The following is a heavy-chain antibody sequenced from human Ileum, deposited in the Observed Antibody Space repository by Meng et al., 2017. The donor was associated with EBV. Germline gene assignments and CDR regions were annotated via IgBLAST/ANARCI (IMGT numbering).Heavy chain of an antibody. D-gene: IGHD3-22*01. CDR2: IYYSGST. Sequence: QVQLKWSGPGLLKPSDTLSLTCAVSGYSISSTNWWGWIRQPPGKGLEWIGYIYYSGSTSYNPSLKSRVTMSVDTSKNQFSLNLNSVTAVDTAVYYCARNVPGTSAYYDWGQGTLVTVSS. CDR1: GYSISSTNW. CDR3: ARNVPGTSAYYD. V-gene: IGHV4-28*01. J-gene: IGHJ4*02.